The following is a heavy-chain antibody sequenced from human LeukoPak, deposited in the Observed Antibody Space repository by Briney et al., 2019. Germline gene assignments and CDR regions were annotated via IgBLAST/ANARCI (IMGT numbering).Heavy chain of an antibody. CDR2: ISGNGDIT. CDR3: ARERGSWSFDY. V-gene: IGHV3-23*01. D-gene: IGHD6-13*01. Sequence: TGGSLRLSCAASGLTFSNNAMIWVRQAPGKGLEWVSTISGNGDITYYADPVRGRFTISRDNSKNTLYLQMNSLRAEDTAIYYCARERGSWSFDYWGRGTLVAVSS. CDR1: GLTFSNNA. J-gene: IGHJ4*02.